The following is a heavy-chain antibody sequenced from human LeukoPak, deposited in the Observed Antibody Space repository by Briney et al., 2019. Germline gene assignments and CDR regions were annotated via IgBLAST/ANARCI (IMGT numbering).Heavy chain of an antibody. Sequence: PSETLSLTCTVSGGSISSSTYHWGWVHQPPGKGLEWIGSTFFSGSTYYNPSLKSRVTISIDTSKNQFSLRLSSVTAADTAVYYCARHGIDVLLKDYYFDYWGQGTRVTVSS. V-gene: IGHV4-39*01. CDR3: ARHGIDVLLKDYYFDY. CDR2: TFFSGST. J-gene: IGHJ4*02. D-gene: IGHD3-16*01. CDR1: GGSISSSTYH.